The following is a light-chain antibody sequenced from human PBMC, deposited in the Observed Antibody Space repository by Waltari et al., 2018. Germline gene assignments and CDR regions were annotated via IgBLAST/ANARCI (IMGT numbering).Light chain of an antibody. CDR1: QTLTTN. CDR2: GAS. J-gene: IGKJ2*01. Sequence: EIVMTQSPSTLSVSPGESAILPCRASQTLTTNLAWYQQKPGQAPRLLIYGASTRATDIPARFSGSGSGTEFTLTISSLQSEDCAVYYCHQYNDGPPFNFGQGTKLEIK. CDR3: HQYNDGPPFN. V-gene: IGKV3-15*01.